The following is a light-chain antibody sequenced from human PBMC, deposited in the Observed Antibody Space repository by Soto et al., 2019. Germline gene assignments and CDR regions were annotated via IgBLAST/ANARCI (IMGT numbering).Light chain of an antibody. CDR2: AAS. J-gene: IGKJ1*01. CDR3: QKYNSAPVW. V-gene: IGKV1-27*01. CDR1: QDISNY. Sequence: DIQMTQSPSSLSASVGDRVTITCRASQDISNYLAWYQQKPGKAPKLLIYAASTLQSGVPSRFSGSGSGTDITLTISSLQPEDVATYYCQKYNSAPVWFGQGTKVEIK.